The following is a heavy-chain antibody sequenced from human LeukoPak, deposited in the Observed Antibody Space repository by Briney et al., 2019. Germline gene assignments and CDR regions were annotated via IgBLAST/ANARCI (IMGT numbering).Heavy chain of an antibody. V-gene: IGHV3-11*05. D-gene: IGHD3-22*01. CDR1: GFTFSDYH. CDR3: VRDISGYYFDY. CDR2: ISGSSIYT. Sequence: GGSLRLSCAASGFTFSDYHMTWIRQAPGKGLEWVSYISGSSIYTRYADSVKGRFIISRDNAKNSLYLQMNSLRAEDTALYYCVRDISGYYFDYWGQGTLVTVSS. J-gene: IGHJ4*02.